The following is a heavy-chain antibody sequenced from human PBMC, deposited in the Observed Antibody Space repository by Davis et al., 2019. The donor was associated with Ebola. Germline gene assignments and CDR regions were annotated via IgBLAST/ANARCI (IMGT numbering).Heavy chain of an antibody. J-gene: IGHJ4*02. D-gene: IGHD1-26*01. CDR1: GFTFSSYA. CDR3: VSDWEYYFDY. CDR2: IYSGGST. Sequence: GGSLRLSCAASGFTFSSYAMSWVRQAPGKGLEWVSVIYSGGSTYYADSVKGRFTISRDNSKNTLYLQMNSLRAEDTAVYYCVSDWEYYFDYWGQGTLVTVSS. V-gene: IGHV3-66*01.